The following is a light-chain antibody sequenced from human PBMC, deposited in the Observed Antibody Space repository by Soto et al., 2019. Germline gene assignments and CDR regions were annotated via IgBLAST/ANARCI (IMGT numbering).Light chain of an antibody. J-gene: IGLJ1*01. V-gene: IGLV2-14*03. CDR1: SSDVGGYNY. CDR3: STYTTSNTRQIV. CDR2: DVS. Sequence: SVLNQPASVSGSAGQSITISCTGTSSDVGGYNYVSWYQHHPGKAPKLMIYDVSNRPSGVSNRFSGSKSGNTASLTISGLQPEDEADYYCSTYTTSNTRQIVLGTGTKVTVL.